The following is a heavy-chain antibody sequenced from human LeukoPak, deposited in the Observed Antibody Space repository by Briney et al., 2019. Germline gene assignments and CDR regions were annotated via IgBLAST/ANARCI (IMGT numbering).Heavy chain of an antibody. CDR2: IRYDGSNK. CDR1: GFTFSSYG. Sequence: GGSLRLSCAASGFTFSSYGMHWVRQAPGKGLEWVAFIRYDGSNKYYADSVKGRFTISRDNSKNTLYLQMNSLRAEDTAVYYCAREDHPVLGAYFDYWGQGTLVTVSS. D-gene: IGHD3-10*01. CDR3: AREDHPVLGAYFDY. V-gene: IGHV3-30*02. J-gene: IGHJ4*02.